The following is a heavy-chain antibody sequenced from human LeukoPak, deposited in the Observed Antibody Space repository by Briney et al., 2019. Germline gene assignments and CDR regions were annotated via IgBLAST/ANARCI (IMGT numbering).Heavy chain of an antibody. CDR3: ARQEFSSGWYAIHAFDI. J-gene: IGHJ3*02. CDR2: IYYSGST. Sequence: NPSETLSLTCTAPVGSISSYYWSWIRQPPGKDLEWVGYIYYSGSTNYNPSLKSRVTISVDTSKNQFSLKLSSVTAADTAVYYCARQEFSSGWYAIHAFDIWGQGTMVTVSS. CDR1: VGSISSYY. D-gene: IGHD6-19*01. V-gene: IGHV4-59*08.